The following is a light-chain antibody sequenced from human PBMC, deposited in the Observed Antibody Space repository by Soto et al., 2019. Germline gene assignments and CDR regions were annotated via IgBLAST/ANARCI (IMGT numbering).Light chain of an antibody. J-gene: IGLJ2*01. CDR2: EVT. Sequence: QSALTQPPSASGSPGQSVTISCTGTSSDVGGYKFVSWYQQHPGKAPKLLIYEVTQRPSGVPDRFSGSKSGNTASLTVSGLQAEDDAYYCCSSDAGSNMVVFGGGTKLTVL. V-gene: IGLV2-8*01. CDR1: SSDVGGYKF. CDR3: SSDAGSNMVV.